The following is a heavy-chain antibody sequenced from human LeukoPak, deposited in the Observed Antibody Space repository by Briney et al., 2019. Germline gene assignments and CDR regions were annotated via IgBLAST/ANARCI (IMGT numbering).Heavy chain of an antibody. D-gene: IGHD4-23*01. Sequence: GGSLRLSCEASGFTFSSCAMSWVRQAPGKGLEWVSAISGGAFNTYYADSVKGRFTISRDSSKNTLYLQMNSLRVEDTAVYYCAKDAANERTTVAYCNDYWGQGTLVTVSS. CDR2: ISGGAFNT. V-gene: IGHV3-23*01. J-gene: IGHJ4*02. CDR1: GFTFSSCA. CDR3: AKDAANERTTVAYCNDY.